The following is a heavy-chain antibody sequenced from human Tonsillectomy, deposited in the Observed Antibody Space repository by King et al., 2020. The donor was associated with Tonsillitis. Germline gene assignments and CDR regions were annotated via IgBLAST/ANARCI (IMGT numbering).Heavy chain of an antibody. CDR3: VGEVPDFWSGYFDY. J-gene: IGHJ4*02. V-gene: IGHV3-30*04. D-gene: IGHD3-3*01. Sequence: VQLVESGGGVVQPGRSLRLSCAASGFTFSSYSMHWVRQAPGKGLEWVAVISYDGSDKYYADSVKGRFTISRDNSKNTLYLQMNSLRAEDTAVYYCVGEVPDFWSGYFDYWGQGTLVTVSS. CDR1: GFTFSSYS. CDR2: ISYDGSDK.